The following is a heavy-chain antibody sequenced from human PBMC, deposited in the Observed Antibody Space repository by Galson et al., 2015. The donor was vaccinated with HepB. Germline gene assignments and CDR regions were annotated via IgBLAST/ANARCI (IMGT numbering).Heavy chain of an antibody. Sequence: SVKVSCKASGGTFSRYAISWVRQAPGQGLEWMGGIIPIFGTANYAQKFQGRVTITADKSTSTAYMELSSLGSEDTAVYYCAAVWAVGLAAQDYYYYGMDVWGQGTTVTVSS. CDR1: GGTFSRYA. CDR3: AAVWAVGLAAQDYYYYGMDV. V-gene: IGHV1-69*06. D-gene: IGHD6-6*01. CDR2: IIPIFGTA. J-gene: IGHJ6*02.